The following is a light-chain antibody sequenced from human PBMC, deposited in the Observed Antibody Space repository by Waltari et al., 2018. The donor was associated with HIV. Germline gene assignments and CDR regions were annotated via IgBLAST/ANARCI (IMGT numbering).Light chain of an antibody. V-gene: IGLV2-23*02. Sequence: QSALTQPASVSGSFGQSITLSSPGNSSDVGSYNLVSLYQHHPGNAPKLIIYEVNKRPSGVSNRVSGSKSGNTASLTVSGLQAEDEADYYCCSYAGSSIPFGGGTKLTVL. CDR2: EVN. CDR3: CSYAGSSIP. CDR1: SSDVGSYNL. J-gene: IGLJ2*01.